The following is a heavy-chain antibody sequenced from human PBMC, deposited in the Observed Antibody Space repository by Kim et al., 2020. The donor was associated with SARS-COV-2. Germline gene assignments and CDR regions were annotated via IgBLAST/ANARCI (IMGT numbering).Heavy chain of an antibody. CDR1: GYTFTSYA. Sequence: ASVKVSCKASGYTFTSYAMNWVRQAPGQGLEWMGWINTNTGNPTYAQGFTGRFVFSLDTSVSTAYLQISSLTAEDTAVYYCAREGIAVAGFPSYWYFDLWGRGTLVTVSS. CDR2: INTNTGNP. V-gene: IGHV7-4-1*02. CDR3: AREGIAVAGFPSYWYFDL. D-gene: IGHD6-19*01. J-gene: IGHJ2*01.